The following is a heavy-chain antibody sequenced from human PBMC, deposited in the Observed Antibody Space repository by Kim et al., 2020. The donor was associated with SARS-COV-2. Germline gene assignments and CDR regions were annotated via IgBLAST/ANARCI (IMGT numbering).Heavy chain of an antibody. Sequence: SETLSLTCTVSGGSISSYYWRWIRQPPGKGLEWIGYIYYSGSTNYNPSLKSRVTISVDTSKNQFSLKLSSVTAADTAVYYCARGGSSWPINWFDPWGQGT. CDR3: ARGGSSWPINWFDP. CDR2: IYYSGST. V-gene: IGHV4-59*13. D-gene: IGHD6-13*01. J-gene: IGHJ5*02. CDR1: GGSISSYY.